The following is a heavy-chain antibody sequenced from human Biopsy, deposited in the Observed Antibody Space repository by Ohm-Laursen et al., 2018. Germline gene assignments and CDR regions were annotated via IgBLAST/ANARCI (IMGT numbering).Heavy chain of an antibody. CDR3: ARGSPLRVSIFEASIYWFDT. CDR1: GYSFTTYD. CDR2: MIPNSGKT. Sequence: ASVKAARQASGYSFTTYDVNWVRQARGQGLEWMGWMIPNSGKTGYAQRFQGRVTLTMNTSVGTAYMELSCLRSEDTSVYYCARGSPLRVSIFEASIYWFDTWGQGTLVTVSS. V-gene: IGHV1-8*01. D-gene: IGHD3-10*01. J-gene: IGHJ5*02.